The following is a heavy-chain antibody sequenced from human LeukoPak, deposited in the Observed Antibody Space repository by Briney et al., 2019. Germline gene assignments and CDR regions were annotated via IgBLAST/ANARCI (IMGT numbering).Heavy chain of an antibody. D-gene: IGHD3-10*01. CDR3: AKIAFGELWGMDV. V-gene: IGHV3-21*01. Sequence: PGGSLRLSCAASGFTFSSYNMNWVRQAPGKGLEWVSSISSSSDYIYYADSVKGRFTISRDSATNSLYLQMNSLRAEDTAVYHLAKIAFGELWGMDVWGKGTTVTISS. CDR1: GFTFSSYN. CDR2: ISSSSDYI. J-gene: IGHJ6*04.